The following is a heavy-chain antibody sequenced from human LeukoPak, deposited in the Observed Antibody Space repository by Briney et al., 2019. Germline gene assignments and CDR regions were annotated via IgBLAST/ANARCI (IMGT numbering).Heavy chain of an antibody. CDR3: ARGHEKKNYAFWSGPLANWFDP. Sequence: ASVKVSCKASGYTFTSYDINWVRQATGQGLEWMGWMNPNSGNTGYAQKFQGRVTMTRNTSISTAYMELSSLRSEDTAVYYCARGHEKKNYAFWSGPLANWFDPWGQGTLVTVSS. CDR1: GYTFTSYD. D-gene: IGHD3-3*01. CDR2: MNPNSGNT. V-gene: IGHV1-8*01. J-gene: IGHJ5*02.